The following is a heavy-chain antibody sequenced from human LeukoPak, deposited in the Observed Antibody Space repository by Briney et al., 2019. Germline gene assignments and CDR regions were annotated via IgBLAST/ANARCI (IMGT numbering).Heavy chain of an antibody. D-gene: IGHD6-19*01. CDR3: ARGQWLVSKGLGAFDI. J-gene: IGHJ3*02. CDR2: IYPRDSDT. Sequence: GESLQISCKGFGYSFSTYWIAWVRQMPGKGLEWMGIIYPRDSDTRYSPSFQGQVTISVDKSISTAYLQWSSLKASDTAIYYCARGQWLVSKGLGAFDIWGQGTIVILSS. CDR1: GYSFSTYW. V-gene: IGHV5-51*01.